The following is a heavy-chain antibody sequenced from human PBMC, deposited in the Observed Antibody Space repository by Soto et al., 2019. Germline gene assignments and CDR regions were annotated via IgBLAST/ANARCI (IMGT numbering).Heavy chain of an antibody. D-gene: IGHD6-13*01. CDR3: ASSYGNAWYTY. CDR1: GETFTNNY. V-gene: IGHV4-59*01. Sequence: SERTSLASAFSGETFTNNYFTWILQSPEKGLEWIGYMHYTGFSFSNPSLKSRVAMSVDKSKNEFTLQLTSVTAADTAVDYCASSYGNAWYTYWGQGIQVTGS. CDR2: MHYTGFS. J-gene: IGHJ4*02.